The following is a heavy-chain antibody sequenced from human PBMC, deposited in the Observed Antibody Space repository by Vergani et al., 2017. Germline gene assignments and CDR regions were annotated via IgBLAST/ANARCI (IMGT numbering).Heavy chain of an antibody. J-gene: IGHJ4*02. D-gene: IGHD3-9*01. CDR3: ARRSGIVYDIFSGTQYFFDY. CDR2: IYRTGRT. Sequence: QVQLQESGPGLVKPSETLSLTCAVSGFSIDNGYYWDWIRQPPGKGLEWIGSIYRTGRTQFNPSLKSRVTISVDTSNNHFSLRLNSLTAADTAVYYCARRSGIVYDIFSGTQYFFDYWGQGTLVTVSS. CDR1: GFSIDNGYY. V-gene: IGHV4-38-2*01.